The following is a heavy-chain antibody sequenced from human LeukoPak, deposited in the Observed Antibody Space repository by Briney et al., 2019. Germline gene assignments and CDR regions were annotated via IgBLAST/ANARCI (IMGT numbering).Heavy chain of an antibody. CDR1: GVSISSYY. D-gene: IGHD3-10*01. Sequence: SESLSLTRTVSGVSISSYYSSWTRQPPGRGLECLGFIYYSGSTDFNPSLKSRVTISVDTSKNQFFLKLSSVAAADTAVYYCARSGNVDGSFDIWGRGTMVTVSS. J-gene: IGHJ3*02. CDR3: ARSGNVDGSFDI. V-gene: IGHV4-59*01. CDR2: IYYSGST.